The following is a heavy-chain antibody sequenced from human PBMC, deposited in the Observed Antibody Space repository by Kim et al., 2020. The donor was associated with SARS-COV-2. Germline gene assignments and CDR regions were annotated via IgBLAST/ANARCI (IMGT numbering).Heavy chain of an antibody. CDR1: GFTFSSFG. Sequence: GGSLRLSCAASGFTFSSFGMHWVRQAPGKGLEWVAAISYDGSNKYYADSVKGRFTISRDNSKNTLYLQMNSLRAEDTAVYYCAKTYYYGSGSYNDAFDIWGQGTTVTVSS. CDR3: AKTYYYGSGSYNDAFDI. D-gene: IGHD3-10*01. V-gene: IGHV3-30*18. CDR2: ISYDGSNK. J-gene: IGHJ3*02.